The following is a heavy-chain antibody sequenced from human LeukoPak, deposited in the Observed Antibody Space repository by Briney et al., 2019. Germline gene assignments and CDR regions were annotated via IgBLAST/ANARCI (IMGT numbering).Heavy chain of an antibody. CDR2: ISGSGRTI. D-gene: IGHD1-1*01. J-gene: IGHJ6*03. Sequence: PGRSLRLSCAASGFTFRDYEMNWVRQGPGKGLEWVSYISGSGRTIYYADSVKGRFTISRDSAKNSLNLQMNSLRAEDTAVYYCARVYHTGYYYYMDVWGRGTTVTVSS. CDR3: ARVYHTGYYYYMDV. V-gene: IGHV3-48*03. CDR1: GFTFRDYE.